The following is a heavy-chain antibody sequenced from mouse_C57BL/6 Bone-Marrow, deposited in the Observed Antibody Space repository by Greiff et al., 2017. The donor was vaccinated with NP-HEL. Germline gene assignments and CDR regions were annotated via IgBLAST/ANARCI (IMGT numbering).Heavy chain of an antibody. J-gene: IGHJ3*01. CDR2: ISDGGSYT. Sequence: EVQVVESGGGLVKPGGSLKLSCAASGFTFSSYAMSWVRQTPEKRLEWVATISDGGSYTYYPDNVKGRFTISRDNAKNNLYLQMSHLKSEDTAMYYCARGGSSPWFAYWGQGTLVTVSA. D-gene: IGHD1-1*01. CDR1: GFTFSSYA. V-gene: IGHV5-4*01. CDR3: ARGGSSPWFAY.